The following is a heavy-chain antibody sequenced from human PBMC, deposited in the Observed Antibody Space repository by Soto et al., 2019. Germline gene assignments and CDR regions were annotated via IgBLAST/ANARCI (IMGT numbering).Heavy chain of an antibody. D-gene: IGHD3-22*01. CDR2: IGLGSSTK. Sequence: SGGSVRLSCAASGFTFRNYGMNWVRQAPGKGLEWVSYIGLGSSTKYYADSVEGRFTISRDNAKNSLYLQMNSLRAEDTAVYYCARDQLYYNDISGRPLNAFDVWGQGTMVTVSS. CDR3: ARDQLYYNDISGRPLNAFDV. V-gene: IGHV3-48*01. J-gene: IGHJ3*01. CDR1: GFTFRNYG.